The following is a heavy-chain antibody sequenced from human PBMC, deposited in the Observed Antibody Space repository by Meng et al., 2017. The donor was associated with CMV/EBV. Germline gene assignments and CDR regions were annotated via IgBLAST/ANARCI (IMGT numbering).Heavy chain of an antibody. D-gene: IGHD4-23*01. J-gene: IGHJ4*02. Sequence: SCAASGFTFSSYSMNWVRQAPGKGLEWVSSISSSSSYIYYADSVKGRFTISRDNAKNSLYLQMNSLRAEDTAVYYCARVVGTGVDYWGQGTLVTVSS. V-gene: IGHV3-21*01. CDR1: GFTFSSYS. CDR3: ARVVGTGVDY. CDR2: ISSSSSYI.